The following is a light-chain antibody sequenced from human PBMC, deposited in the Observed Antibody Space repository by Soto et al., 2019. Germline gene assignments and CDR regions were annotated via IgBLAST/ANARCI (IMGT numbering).Light chain of an antibody. CDR3: QQRHMWPIT. Sequence: EMVLTQSPATLSLSPGDRATLSCRASQDVGGYLSWFQQKPGQAPRLLIYDASIRATGIPARFSGSGSGTDFTLTISSLEPEDSAVYYCQQRHMWPITFGQGTRLAIK. J-gene: IGKJ5*01. CDR2: DAS. CDR1: QDVGGY. V-gene: IGKV3-11*01.